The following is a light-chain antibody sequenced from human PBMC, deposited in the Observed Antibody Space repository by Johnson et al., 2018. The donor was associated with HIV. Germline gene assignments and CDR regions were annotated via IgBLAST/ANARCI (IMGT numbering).Light chain of an antibody. Sequence: QSVLTQPPSVSAAPGQKVTISCSGSSSNIGNSYVSWYQQLPGTAPKLLIYDNNKRPSGIPDRFSGSKSGTSATLGITGLQTGDEADYYCGTWDSSLGAYVFGTGTKVTVL. V-gene: IGLV1-51*01. J-gene: IGLJ1*01. CDR3: GTWDSSLGAYV. CDR2: DNN. CDR1: SSNIGNSY.